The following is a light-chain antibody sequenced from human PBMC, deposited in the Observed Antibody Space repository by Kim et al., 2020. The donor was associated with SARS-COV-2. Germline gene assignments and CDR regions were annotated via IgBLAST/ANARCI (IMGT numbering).Light chain of an antibody. J-gene: IGLJ1*01. CDR2: QDN. CDR1: TLADKQ. Sequence: SYELTQPPSLSVSPGQTVSITCSGDTLADKQTSWYQQRSGQSPPLVIYQDNKRPSGIPGRFSGSSSGTTATLTISGTQAQDDADYYCQAADGSAFYVFGT. V-gene: IGLV3-1*01. CDR3: QAADGSAFYV.